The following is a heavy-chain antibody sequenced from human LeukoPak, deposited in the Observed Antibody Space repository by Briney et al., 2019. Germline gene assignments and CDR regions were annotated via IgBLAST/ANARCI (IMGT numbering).Heavy chain of an antibody. D-gene: IGHD3-3*01. CDR2: IYYSGSN. V-gene: IGHV4-59*01. J-gene: IGHJ3*02. CDR3: ARVLSYYDFWSGGGWLGAFDI. Sequence: PSETLSLTCTVSGGSISSYYWSWIRQPPGKGLEWIGYIYYSGSNNYNPSLKSRVTISVDASKNQFSLKLSSVTAADTAVYYCARVLSYYDFWSGGGWLGAFDIWGQGTMVTVSS. CDR1: GGSISSYY.